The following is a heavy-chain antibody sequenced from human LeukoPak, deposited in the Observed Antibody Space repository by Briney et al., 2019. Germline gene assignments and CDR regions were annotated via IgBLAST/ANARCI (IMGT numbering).Heavy chain of an antibody. D-gene: IGHD4-17*01. CDR3: ARGYGDYEDYAFDI. CDR2: IYYTGST. CDR1: GGSVSSGSYY. Sequence: PSETLSLTCTVSGGSVSSGSYYWSWIRQPPGKGLEWIGYIYYTGSTNYNPSLKSRVTISVDTSKNQFSLKLSSVTAADTAVYYCARGYGDYEDYAFDIWGQGTMVTVSS. V-gene: IGHV4-61*01. J-gene: IGHJ3*02.